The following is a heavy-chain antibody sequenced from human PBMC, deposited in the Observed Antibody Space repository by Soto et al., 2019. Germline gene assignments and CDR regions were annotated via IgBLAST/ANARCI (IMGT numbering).Heavy chain of an antibody. CDR2: ISAYNGNT. V-gene: IGHV1-18*01. CDR1: GYTFTSYG. D-gene: IGHD2-2*03. CDR3: ARGGYCSSTSCYFLPTVNWFDP. J-gene: IGHJ5*02. Sequence: ASVKVSCKASGYTFTSYGISGVRQAPGQGLEWMGWISAYNGNTNYAQKLQGRVTMTTDTSTSTAYMELRSLRSDDTAVYYCARGGYCSSTSCYFLPTVNWFDPWGQGTLVTVSS.